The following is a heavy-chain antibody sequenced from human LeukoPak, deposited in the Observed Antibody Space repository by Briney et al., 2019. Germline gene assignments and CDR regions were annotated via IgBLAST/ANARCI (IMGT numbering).Heavy chain of an antibody. CDR3: ARGGTTAMPRADFDY. CDR1: GGSFSGYY. V-gene: IGHV4-34*01. J-gene: IGHJ4*02. CDR2: INHSGST. D-gene: IGHD5-18*01. Sequence: SETLSLTCAVYGGSFSGYYWSWIRQPPGKGLEWIAEINHSGSTNYNPSLKSRVTISIDTSKNQFSLKLSSVTAADTAVYYSARGGTTAMPRADFDYWGQGTLVTVSS.